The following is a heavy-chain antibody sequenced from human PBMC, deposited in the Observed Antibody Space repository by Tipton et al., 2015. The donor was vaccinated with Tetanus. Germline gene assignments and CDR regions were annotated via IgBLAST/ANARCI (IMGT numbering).Heavy chain of an antibody. D-gene: IGHD3-22*01. CDR2: IYTSGST. V-gene: IGHV4-4*07. J-gene: IGHJ3*02. CDR1: GGSISTYY. CDR3: ARDVWRYYYSSGYQDHDAFDI. Sequence: TLSLTCTVSGGSISTYYWSWIRQPAGKGLEWIGRIYTSGSTNYNPSLKRRVTMSVDTSNTQFSLKLSSVTAADTAVYYCARDVWRYYYSSGYQDHDAFDIWGQGTMVTVSS.